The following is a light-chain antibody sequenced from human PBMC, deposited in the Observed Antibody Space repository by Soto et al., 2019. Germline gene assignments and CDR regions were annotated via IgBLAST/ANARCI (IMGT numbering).Light chain of an antibody. J-gene: IGLJ1*01. CDR2: DVS. V-gene: IGLV2-14*01. CDR1: STDVGGCNY. CDR3: CSYTRTSTYV. Sequence: QSALTQPASVSGSLGQSVTISCTGTSTDVGGCNYVSWYRQYPVKAPHVKVYDVSNRPSGVHNRFSGANSGNTAFLTSSGLQAEDETDYYCCSYTRTSTYVFGTGTKRTV.